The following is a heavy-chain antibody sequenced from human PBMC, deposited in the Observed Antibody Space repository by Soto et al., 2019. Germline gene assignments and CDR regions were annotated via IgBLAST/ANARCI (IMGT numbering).Heavy chain of an antibody. Sequence: VQLVESGGGVVQPGRSLRLSCAASGFTFSDYAMHWVRQAPGKGLEWVAVVSHDGRNTHYADSVKGRFTISRDSSKNKVSLEMTSLRDENKAVYYCAKWGRQWLVTSDFNYWGQGALVTVSS. V-gene: IGHV3-30*18. CDR3: AKWGRQWLVTSDFNY. J-gene: IGHJ4*02. CDR2: VSHDGRNT. CDR1: GFTFSDYA. D-gene: IGHD6-19*01.